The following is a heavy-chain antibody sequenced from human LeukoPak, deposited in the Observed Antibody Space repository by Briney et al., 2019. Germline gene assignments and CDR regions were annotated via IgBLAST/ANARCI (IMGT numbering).Heavy chain of an antibody. V-gene: IGHV3-23*01. Sequence: LSLSCAASGFTFSSYTMSWVRQAPGKGLEWVSTITTSDGNTYYADSVKGRFTVSRDNSKNTLFLQMNSLRAEDTAVYYCAKDGGLWVSAHWGDSWGRGTLVTVSS. CDR2: ITTSDGNT. D-gene: IGHD7-27*01. CDR1: GFTFSSYT. CDR3: AKDGGLWVSAHWGDS. J-gene: IGHJ4*02.